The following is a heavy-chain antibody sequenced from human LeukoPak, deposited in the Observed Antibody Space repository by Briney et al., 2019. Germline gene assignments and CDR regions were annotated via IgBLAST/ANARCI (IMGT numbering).Heavy chain of an antibody. Sequence: PGGSLRLSCAASGFTFSSYSMNWVRQAPGKGLEWVSFISSSSSYIYYADSVKGRFTISRDNAKNSLYLQMNSLRAEDTAVYYCARGTIAVAGPLGYWGQGTLVTVSS. D-gene: IGHD6-19*01. V-gene: IGHV3-21*01. CDR3: ARGTIAVAGPLGY. J-gene: IGHJ4*02. CDR1: GFTFSSYS. CDR2: ISSSSSYI.